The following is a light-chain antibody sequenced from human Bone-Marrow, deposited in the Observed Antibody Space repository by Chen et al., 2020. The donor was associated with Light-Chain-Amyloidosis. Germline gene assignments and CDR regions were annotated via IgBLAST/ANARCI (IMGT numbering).Light chain of an antibody. V-gene: IGKV3-20*01. CDR1: QTISSNY. Sequence: EIVLMQSTGPLSLSPGEGANLSCRASQTISSNYLTWDQQKLGKAPRLLLYSSSSRATGLPDRFTGGRSETDFTLTINRLEPEDFTMYYCQQYGTTQLTFGGGTKVEIK. CDR2: SSS. CDR3: QQYGTTQLT. J-gene: IGKJ4*01.